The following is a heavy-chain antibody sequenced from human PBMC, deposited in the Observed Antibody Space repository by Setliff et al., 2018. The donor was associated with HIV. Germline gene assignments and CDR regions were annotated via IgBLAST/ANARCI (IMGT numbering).Heavy chain of an antibody. J-gene: IGHJ4*01. CDR1: YATISTADYY. CDR3: ASFYGDYGY. D-gene: IGHD3-10*01. Sequence: TLSLTCTASYATISTADYYWSWIRQPPGKGLEWIGFVSYTGTTHYNPSLKSRLTISIDTSENQFSLKLSSVTAADTAVYYCASFYGDYGYWGHGTQVTVSS. V-gene: IGHV4-30-4*01. CDR2: VSYTGTT.